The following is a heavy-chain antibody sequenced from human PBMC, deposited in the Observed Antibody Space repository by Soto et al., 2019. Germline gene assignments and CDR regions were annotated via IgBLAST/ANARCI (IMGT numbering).Heavy chain of an antibody. Sequence: QVQLQESGPGLVKPSETLSLTCTVSGGSISSYYWSWIRQPPGKGLEWIGYIYYSGSTNYNPSLKSRLTISVATSKNPSSMKLSSVTAADTAVYYCARWTTVTQGYWYFDLWGRGTLVTVSS. CDR3: ARWTTVTQGYWYFDL. V-gene: IGHV4-59*08. D-gene: IGHD4-17*01. CDR2: IYYSGST. CDR1: GGSISSYY. J-gene: IGHJ2*01.